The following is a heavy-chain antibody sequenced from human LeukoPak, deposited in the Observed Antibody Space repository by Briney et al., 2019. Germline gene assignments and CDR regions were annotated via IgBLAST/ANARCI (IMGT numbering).Heavy chain of an antibody. Sequence: PSQTLSLTCAVSGGSISSGGYSWSWIRQPPGKGLEWIGYIYHSGSTYYNPSLKSRVTISVDRSKNQFSLKLSSVTAADTAVYYCAAAETVKNRYGMDVWGQGTTVTVSS. V-gene: IGHV4-30-2*01. CDR1: GGSISSGGYS. CDR2: IYHSGST. J-gene: IGHJ6*02. CDR3: AAAETVKNRYGMDV. D-gene: IGHD4-17*01.